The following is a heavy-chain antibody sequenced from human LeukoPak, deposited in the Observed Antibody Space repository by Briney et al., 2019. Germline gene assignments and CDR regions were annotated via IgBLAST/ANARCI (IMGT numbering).Heavy chain of an antibody. Sequence: GASVKVSCKASGYTFTRYHMHWVRQAPGQGLEIMGIINPSGGSTTYAQKFQGRVTMTRDTSTSTVYMELSSLRSEDTAVYYCAKLAAAGTAHYYFDYWGQGTLVTVSS. D-gene: IGHD6-13*01. J-gene: IGHJ4*02. V-gene: IGHV1-46*01. CDR1: GYTFTRYH. CDR2: INPSGGST. CDR3: AKLAAAGTAHYYFDY.